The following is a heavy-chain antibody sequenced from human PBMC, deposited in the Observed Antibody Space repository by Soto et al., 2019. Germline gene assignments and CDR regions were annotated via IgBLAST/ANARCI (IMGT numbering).Heavy chain of an antibody. D-gene: IGHD6-6*01. J-gene: IGHJ4*02. CDR1: GYNCNNYW. V-gene: IGHV5-51*01. CDR3: ARLSSSSPFYFDY. Sequence: PXESLKMSCKGSGYNCNNYWSACVRQMPGKGLELLGLIYPHDSDTRYSPSFQGQVTISDDKSISTAYLQWRSLKTSDTAMYYCARLSSSSPFYFDYWGQGTLVTVSS. CDR2: IYPHDSDT.